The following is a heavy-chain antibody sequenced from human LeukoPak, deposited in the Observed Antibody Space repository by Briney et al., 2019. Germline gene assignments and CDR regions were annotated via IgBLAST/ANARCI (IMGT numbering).Heavy chain of an antibody. Sequence: GGTLRLSCAASGFTFSSYSMNWVPQAPGKGLEWVSSISSSSSDIYYADSVKGRFTISRDNAKNSLYLQMNSLIAEAMAVYYCASEKSTTVADTFDYWGQGTLVTVSS. CDR2: ISSSSSDI. CDR1: GFTFSSYS. J-gene: IGHJ4*02. D-gene: IGHD6-19*01. CDR3: ASEKSTTVADTFDY. V-gene: IGHV3-21*01.